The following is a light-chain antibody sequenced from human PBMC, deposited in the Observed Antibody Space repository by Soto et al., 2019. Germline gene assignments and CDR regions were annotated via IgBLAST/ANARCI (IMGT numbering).Light chain of an antibody. CDR2: GGS. V-gene: IGKV1-39*01. Sequence: DIQMTQSPSTLSASVGDRVTITCLASQSISTWLSWYQQKPGKAPKVLIHGGSILQSGVPPRFSGGGGGTDFTLTISSLQPEDFASYYCQQIYTIPLTFGGGTKVDIK. CDR1: QSISTW. J-gene: IGKJ4*01. CDR3: QQIYTIPLT.